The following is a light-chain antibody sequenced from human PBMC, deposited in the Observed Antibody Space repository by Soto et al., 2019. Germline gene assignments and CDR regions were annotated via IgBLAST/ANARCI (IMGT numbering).Light chain of an antibody. J-gene: IGKJ1*01. Sequence: DIQMTQSPSSLSASVGDRVTITCRASQGISNFLAWHQQKPGKVPKLLIYAASTLQSGVPSRFSGSGSGTDFTLTITSLQPKDVATYYCQKYNSAAWTFGQGTKVEIK. V-gene: IGKV1-27*01. CDR3: QKYNSAAWT. CDR1: QGISNF. CDR2: AAS.